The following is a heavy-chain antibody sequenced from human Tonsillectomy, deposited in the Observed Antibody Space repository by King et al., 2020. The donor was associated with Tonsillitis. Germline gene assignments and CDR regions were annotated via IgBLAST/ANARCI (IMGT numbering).Heavy chain of an antibody. V-gene: IGHV4-31*03. J-gene: IGHJ4*02. Sequence: QLQESGPGLVKPSQTLSLTCTVSCDSISSDNYYWSWILQFPGKVLEWIVYSLHSGSTNYNPSLKSRVTMSVDTSKNQFSLKLTSVTAADTAVYYCAREVVVWSQGTLVTVSS. CDR3: AREVVV. CDR2: SLHSGST. D-gene: IGHD2-15*01. CDR1: CDSISSDNYY.